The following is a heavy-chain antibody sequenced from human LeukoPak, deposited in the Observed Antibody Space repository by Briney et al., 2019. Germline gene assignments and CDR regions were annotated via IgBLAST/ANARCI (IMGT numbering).Heavy chain of an antibody. D-gene: IGHD3-10*01. CDR1: GGSFSGYY. CDR2: INHSGST. J-gene: IGHJ4*02. CDR3: ARGSARITMVRGVTAFDY. Sequence: SSETLSLTCAVYGGSFSGYYWSWIRQPPGKGLEWIGEINHSGSTNYNPSLKSRVTISVDTSKNQFSLKLSSVTAADTAVYYCARGSARITMVRGVTAFDYWGQGTLVTVSS. V-gene: IGHV4-34*01.